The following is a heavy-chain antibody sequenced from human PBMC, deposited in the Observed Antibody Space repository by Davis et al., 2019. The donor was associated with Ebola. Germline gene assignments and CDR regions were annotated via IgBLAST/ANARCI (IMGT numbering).Heavy chain of an antibody. CDR1: GITVSANH. Sequence: PGGSLRLSCAASGITVSANHMSWVRQAPGKGLEWVSIIYSGGRTSYSDSVKGRFTISRDSSKNTVYLQMNNLRAEDTAVYYCARGDFYYGVDVWGQGTTVTVSS. J-gene: IGHJ6*02. CDR2: IYSGGRT. V-gene: IGHV3-53*01. CDR3: ARGDFYYGVDV.